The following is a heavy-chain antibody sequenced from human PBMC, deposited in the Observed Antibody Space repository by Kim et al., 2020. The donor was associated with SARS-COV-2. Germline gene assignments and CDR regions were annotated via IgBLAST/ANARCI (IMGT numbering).Heavy chain of an antibody. Sequence: SETLSLTCTVSGGSISYYYWSWIRQPPGKGLEWIGYIYYSGNTNYNPSLESRVTISVDTSKNQFSLKLSSVTAADTAVYYCARDKGWGEAAFDIWGQGTMVTVSS. J-gene: IGHJ3*02. CDR3: ARDKGWGEAAFDI. V-gene: IGHV4-59*01. D-gene: IGHD1-26*01. CDR2: IYYSGNT. CDR1: GGSISYYY.